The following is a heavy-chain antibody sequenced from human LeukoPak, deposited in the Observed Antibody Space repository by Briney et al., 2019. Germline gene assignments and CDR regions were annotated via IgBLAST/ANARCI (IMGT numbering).Heavy chain of an antibody. V-gene: IGHV3-48*01. D-gene: IGHD5-18*01. Sequence: AGGSLRLSCAASGFTFSSYSMNWVRQAPGKGLEWVSYISSSSSTIYYADSVKGRFTISRDNAKNSLYLQMNSLRAEDTAVYYCARGYSYLNYYYYMDVWGKGTTVTVSS. CDR3: ARGYSYLNYYYYMDV. J-gene: IGHJ6*03. CDR2: ISSSSSTI. CDR1: GFTFSSYS.